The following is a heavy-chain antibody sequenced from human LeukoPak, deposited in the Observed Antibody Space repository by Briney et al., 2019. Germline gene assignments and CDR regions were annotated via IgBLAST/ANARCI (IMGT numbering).Heavy chain of an antibody. CDR1: GGTFSSYA. V-gene: IGHV1-69*05. CDR3: ARDVKLSYGDHFDY. J-gene: IGHJ4*02. Sequence: GASVKVSCKASGGTFSSYAISWVRQAPGQGLEWMGRIIPIFGTANYAQKFQGRVTITTDESTSTAYMELSSLRSEDTAVYYCARDVKLSYGDHFDYWGQGTLVTVSS. D-gene: IGHD4-17*01. CDR2: IIPIFGTA.